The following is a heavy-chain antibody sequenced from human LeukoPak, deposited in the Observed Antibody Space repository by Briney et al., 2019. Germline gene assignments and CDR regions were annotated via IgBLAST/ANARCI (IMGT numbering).Heavy chain of an antibody. J-gene: IGHJ5*02. CDR3: ARVGQWLRFDP. CDR1: GGTFSSYA. Sequence: GASVKVSCKASGGTFSSYAISWVRQAPGQGLEWIGGIIPIFGTANYAQKFQGRVTITADESTSTAYMELSSLRSEDTAVYYCARVGQWLRFDPWGQGTLVTVSS. D-gene: IGHD6-19*01. CDR2: IIPIFGTA. V-gene: IGHV1-69*01.